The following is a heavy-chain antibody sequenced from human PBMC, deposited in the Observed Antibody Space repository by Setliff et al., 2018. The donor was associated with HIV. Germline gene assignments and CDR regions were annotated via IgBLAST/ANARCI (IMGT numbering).Heavy chain of an antibody. Sequence: SETLSLTCTVSGGSINSTSYYWGWIRQPPGNGLEWIGSLYHTGSTYYKPSLKSRVTISVDTSKNQFSLRLSSLAAVDTAVCYCARSIVPVASGYYYFEYWGQGTLVTVSS. V-gene: IGHV4-39*01. CDR3: ARSIVPVASGYYYFEY. D-gene: IGHD3-3*01. CDR1: GGSINSTSYY. J-gene: IGHJ4*02. CDR2: LYHTGST.